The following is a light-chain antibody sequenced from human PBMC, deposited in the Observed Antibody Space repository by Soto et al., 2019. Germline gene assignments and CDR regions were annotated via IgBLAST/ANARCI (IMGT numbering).Light chain of an antibody. V-gene: IGLV2-14*01. CDR3: SSYTSSSTPFV. CDR2: DVI. Sequence: QSALTQPASVSGSPGQSITISCTGTSSDIGGYNYVSWYQQHPGKAPKLMIYDVINRPSGISNRFSGSKSDNTASLTISGLQAEDEADYSCSSYTSSSTPFVFGTGTKLTVL. CDR1: SSDIGGYNY. J-gene: IGLJ1*01.